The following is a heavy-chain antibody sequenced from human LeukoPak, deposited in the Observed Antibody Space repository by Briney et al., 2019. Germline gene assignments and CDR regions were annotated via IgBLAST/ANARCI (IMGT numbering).Heavy chain of an antibody. J-gene: IGHJ4*02. Sequence: SETLSLTCTVSGYSISSGYYWGWIRQPPGKGLEWIGSIYHSGSTYYNPSLKSRVTISVVTSKNQFSLKLSSVTAADTAVYYCARKRRNYFDYWGQGTLVTVSS. D-gene: IGHD6-25*01. V-gene: IGHV4-38-2*02. CDR1: GYSISSGYY. CDR3: ARKRRNYFDY. CDR2: IYHSGST.